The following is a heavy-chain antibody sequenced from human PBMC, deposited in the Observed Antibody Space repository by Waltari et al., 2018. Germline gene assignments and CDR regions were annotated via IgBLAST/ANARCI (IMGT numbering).Heavy chain of an antibody. V-gene: IGHV1-8*01. CDR3: ARMGGWNSDF. CDR2: MNPNNNIT. J-gene: IGHJ4*02. CDR1: GYTFTSYD. Sequence: QVLLVQSGAEVKKPGDSVKVSCKASGYTFTSYDINWVRQASGQGFEWLGWMNPNNNITGYAQKFQGRVSITSDSSKSTAYMELSSLKSEDTAVYYCARMGGWNSDFWGQGTPVIVSS. D-gene: IGHD2-15*01.